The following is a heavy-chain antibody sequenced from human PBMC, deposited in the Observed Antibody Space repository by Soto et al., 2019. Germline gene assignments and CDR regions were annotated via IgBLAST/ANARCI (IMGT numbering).Heavy chain of an antibody. V-gene: IGHV4-31*03. CDR3: ARATGTLRSRNCDY. J-gene: IGHJ4*02. Sequence: SETLSLTCSVSGGSISTVGHYWTWIRQPPGKGLEWIGSIYHTGSTYYSKSLRNRLKMSVDTSKSHFSLRLSSVTAADTAVYYCARATGTLRSRNCDYWGQGSLVTVSS. D-gene: IGHD1-1*01. CDR1: GGSISTVGHY. CDR2: IYHTGST.